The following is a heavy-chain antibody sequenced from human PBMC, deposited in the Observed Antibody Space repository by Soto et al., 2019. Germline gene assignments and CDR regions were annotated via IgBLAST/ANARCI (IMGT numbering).Heavy chain of an antibody. CDR1: VVSISSGGDF. V-gene: IGHV4-31*01. J-gene: IGHJ4*02. Sequence: SAPLSLTCTFSVVSISSGGDFSSWILQHPGKVLAWICFIYYGCRTYYNPSLKSLLTISLDTSKNHISLNLISVTAAYTSMYYCARAPNSSPTHPPLKNYYFNSWGQGPLFTVSS. CDR3: ARAPNSSPTHPPLKNYYFNS. D-gene: IGHD6-13*01. CDR2: IYYGCRT.